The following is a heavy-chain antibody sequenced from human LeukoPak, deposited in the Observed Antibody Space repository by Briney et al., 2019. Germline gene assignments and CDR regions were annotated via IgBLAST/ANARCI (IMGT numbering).Heavy chain of an antibody. CDR1: GFTFSNAW. J-gene: IGHJ4*02. Sequence: GGSLRLSCAASGFTFSNAWMSWVRQAPGKGLEWVGRIKSKTDGGTKDYAAPVKGRFTISRDDSKNTLYLQMNSLRAEDTAVYYCAKSREAPYYDFWSGYYKIDYWGQGTLVTVSS. D-gene: IGHD3-3*01. CDR2: IKSKTDGGTK. V-gene: IGHV3-15*01. CDR3: AKSREAPYYDFWSGYYKIDY.